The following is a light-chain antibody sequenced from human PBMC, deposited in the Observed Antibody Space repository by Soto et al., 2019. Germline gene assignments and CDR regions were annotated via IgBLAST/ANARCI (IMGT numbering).Light chain of an antibody. CDR1: TSNIGNNY. CDR2: DNN. Sequence: QAVVTQPPSVSAAPGQKVTISCSGSTSNIGNNYLSWYQHLPGTAPKLLIYDNNQRPSGIPDRFSGSKSGTSAILGITGLQTGDEADYYCGTWDSSLSAVVFGGGTKVTVL. CDR3: GTWDSSLSAVV. V-gene: IGLV1-51*01. J-gene: IGLJ2*01.